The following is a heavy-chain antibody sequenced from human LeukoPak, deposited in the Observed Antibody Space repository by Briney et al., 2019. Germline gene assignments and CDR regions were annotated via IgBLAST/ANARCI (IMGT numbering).Heavy chain of an antibody. J-gene: IGHJ4*02. D-gene: IGHD3-9*01. V-gene: IGHV4-4*02. Sequence: SGTLSLTCAVSGGSISSSNWWSWVRQPPGKGLEWIGEIYHSGTINYNPSLKSRVTISVDKSKNQFSLRLSSVTAADTAVYYCARAAGYYRYFEYWGQGTLVTVSS. CDR3: ARAAGYYRYFEY. CDR2: IYHSGTI. CDR1: GGSISSSNW.